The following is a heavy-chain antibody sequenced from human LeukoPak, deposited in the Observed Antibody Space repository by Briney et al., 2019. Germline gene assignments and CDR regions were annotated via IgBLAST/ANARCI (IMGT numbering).Heavy chain of an antibody. V-gene: IGHV4-4*02. CDR3: AREGYAESAFDY. D-gene: IGHD2-2*01. J-gene: IGHJ4*02. Sequence: TSGGSLRLSCAASGFTFSDYWMNWVRQPPGKGLEWIGEIYHSGSTNYNPSLKSRVTISVDKSKNQFSLKLSSVTAADTAVYYCAREGYAESAFDYWGQGTLVTVSS. CDR2: IYHSGST. CDR1: GFTFSDYW.